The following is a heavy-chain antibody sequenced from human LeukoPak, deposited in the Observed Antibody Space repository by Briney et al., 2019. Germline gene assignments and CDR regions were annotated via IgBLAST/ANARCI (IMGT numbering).Heavy chain of an antibody. Sequence: PSETLSLTCAVYGGSFSGYDWCWIRHPPAPGLEWVGEINHSESTNYNPSLNSRITISVDKSKHQFSLKLSSVTAADTAVYYCTYSSSWPLASEYFQHWGQGTLVTVSS. V-gene: IGHV4-34*01. J-gene: IGHJ1*01. CDR1: GGSFSGYD. CDR2: INHSEST. D-gene: IGHD6-13*01. CDR3: TYSSSWPLASEYFQH.